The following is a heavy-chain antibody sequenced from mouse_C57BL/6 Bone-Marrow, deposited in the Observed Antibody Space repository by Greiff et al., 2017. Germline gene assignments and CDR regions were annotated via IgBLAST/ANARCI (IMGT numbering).Heavy chain of an antibody. CDR1: GYTFTSYW. D-gene: IGHD2-1*01. J-gene: IGHJ4*01. Sequence: QVQLQQPGAELVMPGASVKLSCKASGYTFTSYWMHWVQQRPGQGLEWIGDIDPSDSYTNYNQKFKGKSTVTVDKSSSTAYMQLSSLTSEDSAVYYCALYPYAMDDWGRGTSATVSS. CDR3: ALYPYAMDD. CDR2: IDPSDSYT. V-gene: IGHV1-69*01.